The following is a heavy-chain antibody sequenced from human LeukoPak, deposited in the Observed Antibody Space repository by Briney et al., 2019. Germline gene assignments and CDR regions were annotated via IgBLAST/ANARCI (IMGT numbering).Heavy chain of an antibody. CDR1: GFTFSSYG. Sequence: GGSLRLSCAASGFTFSSYGMHWVRQAPGKGLEWVAVIWYDGANKYYADSVKGRFTISRDNSKNTLYLQMNSLRAEDTAVYYCAKDRRGDYGDYFDYWGQGTLVTVSS. CDR3: AKDRRGDYGDYFDY. J-gene: IGHJ4*02. V-gene: IGHV3-33*06. D-gene: IGHD4-17*01. CDR2: IWYDGANK.